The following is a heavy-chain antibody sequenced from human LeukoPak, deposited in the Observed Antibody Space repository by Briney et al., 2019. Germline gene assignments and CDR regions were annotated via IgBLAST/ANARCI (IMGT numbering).Heavy chain of an antibody. Sequence: ASVKLSCKASGSIFTGYDMHWVRQAPGPGLEWMGWINPNSGGKTYAQKSQGRVTMTRGTSISTAYMELGMLRSDDTAVYSCARQVRGAPLDYSGEGTPVTVSS. J-gene: IGHJ4*02. D-gene: IGHD3-10*01. CDR2: INPNSGGK. CDR3: ARQVRGAPLDY. V-gene: IGHV1-2*02. CDR1: GSIFTGYD.